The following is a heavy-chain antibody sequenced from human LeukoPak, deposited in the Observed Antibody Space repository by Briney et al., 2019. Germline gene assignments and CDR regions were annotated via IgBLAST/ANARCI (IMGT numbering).Heavy chain of an antibody. CDR3: ARPRGTYNDYSGYFDY. D-gene: IGHD3-16*01. CDR2: ISSSSSYG. J-gene: IGHJ4*02. CDR1: GITFSSYS. V-gene: IGHV3-21*01. Sequence: GGSLRLSCAASGITFSSYSMNWVRQAPGKGLEWVSSISSSSSYGYYADSVKGRFTISRDNAKNSLYLQINSLKAEDTAVYYCARPRGTYNDYSGYFDYWGQGTLVTVSS.